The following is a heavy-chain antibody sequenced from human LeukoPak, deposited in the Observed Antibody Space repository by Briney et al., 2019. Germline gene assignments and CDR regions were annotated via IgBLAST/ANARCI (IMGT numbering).Heavy chain of an antibody. V-gene: IGHV4-39*01. CDR3: GRYDSGYAT. CDR1: GGSISSSSYY. J-gene: IGHJ4*02. Sequence: SETLSLTCTVSGGSISSSSYYWGWIRQPPGKGLEWIGSIYYSGSTYYNPSLKSRVTISVDTSKNQFSLKLSSATAADTAVYYCGRYDSGYATWGQGTLVTVSS. CDR2: IYYSGST. D-gene: IGHD5-12*01.